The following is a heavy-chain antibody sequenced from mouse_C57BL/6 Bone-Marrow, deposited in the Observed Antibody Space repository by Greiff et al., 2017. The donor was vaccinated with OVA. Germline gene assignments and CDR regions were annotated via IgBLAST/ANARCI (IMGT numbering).Heavy chain of an antibody. CDR3: TTNGYYYFDY. CDR2: IVPVDGDT. V-gene: IGHV14-1*01. D-gene: IGHD2-3*01. Sequence: LKESGAELVRPGAPVKLSCTASGSNTKDYYMHWVKQRPEHGLEWIGRIVPVDGDTEYAPKFPGTATMTADTSSNTAYLQLSSLTSEDTAVYYCTTNGYYYFDYWGQGTTLTVSS. J-gene: IGHJ2*01. CDR1: GSNTKDYY.